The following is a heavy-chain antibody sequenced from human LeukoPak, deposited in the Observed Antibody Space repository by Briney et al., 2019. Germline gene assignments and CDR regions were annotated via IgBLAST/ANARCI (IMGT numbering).Heavy chain of an antibody. CDR1: GFTFSSYG. Sequence: GGSLRLSCAASGFTFSSYGMSWVRQAPGKGLEWVSSISSSSYIYYADSVKGRFTISRDNAKNSLYLQMNSLRAEDTAVYYCARVAATLLYACIDYWGQGTLVTVSS. V-gene: IGHV3-21*01. J-gene: IGHJ4*02. D-gene: IGHD2-15*01. CDR3: ARVAATLLYACIDY. CDR2: ISSSSYI.